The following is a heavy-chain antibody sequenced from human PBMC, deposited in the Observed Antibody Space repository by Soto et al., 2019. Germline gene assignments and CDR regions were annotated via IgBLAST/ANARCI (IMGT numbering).Heavy chain of an antibody. CDR1: GGSISTYY. D-gene: IGHD4-17*01. V-gene: IGHV4-59*01. CDR3: ARHTVTSRAGFDY. CDR2: THYSGNT. J-gene: IGHJ4*02. Sequence: QVQLQESGPGLVKPSETLSLTCTVSGGSISTYYWDWIRQPPGKELEWIGYTHYSGNTNYHPSLNSRGTISLDASRNQFSLKLSSVTAADTAIYYCARHTVTSRAGFDYWGQGALVTVS.